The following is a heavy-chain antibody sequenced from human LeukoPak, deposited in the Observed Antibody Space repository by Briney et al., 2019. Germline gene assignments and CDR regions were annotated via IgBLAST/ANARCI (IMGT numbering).Heavy chain of an antibody. CDR1: GDSISDDY. D-gene: IGHD6-6*01. CDR3: ARLTRLSTSPDRYYLDY. J-gene: IGHJ4*02. Sequence: SETLSLTCSVSGDSISDDYWSWIRQPPGKGLEWIGYIYTSGGTNYIPSLKGRVTISIDTSKNQFSLKLSSVTAADSAVYYCARLTRLSTSPDRYYLDYWGQGTLVTVSS. V-gene: IGHV4-4*09. CDR2: IYTSGGT.